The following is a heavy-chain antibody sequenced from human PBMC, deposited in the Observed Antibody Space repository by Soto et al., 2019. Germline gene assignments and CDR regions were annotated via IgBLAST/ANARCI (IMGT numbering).Heavy chain of an antibody. CDR2: IYYSGST. D-gene: IGHD5-12*01. CDR1: GGSISSSSYY. Sequence: SETLSLTCTVSGGSISSSSYYWGWIRQPPGKGLEWIGSIYYSGSTYYNPSLKSRVTISVDTSKNQFSLKLSSVTAADTAVYYCARGPDSGYDRGWFDPWGQGTLVTVSS. V-gene: IGHV4-39*07. J-gene: IGHJ5*02. CDR3: ARGPDSGYDRGWFDP.